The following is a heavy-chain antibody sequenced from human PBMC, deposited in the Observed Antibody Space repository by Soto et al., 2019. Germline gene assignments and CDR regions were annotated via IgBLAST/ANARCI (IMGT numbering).Heavy chain of an antibody. CDR2: ISSDGKTK. CDR1: GLPFSGYG. D-gene: IGHD3-22*01. V-gene: IGHV3-30*18. Sequence: QVRLVESGGGVVQPGRSLRLSCAASGLPFSGYGMHWVAQAPGKGLEWVAVISSDGKTKFYADSVKGRFTISRDNSKNTLYLQMNRLRAEDTAVYYCAKDRGFYYYYTSGYSYYHALDVWGQGTTVTVSS. J-gene: IGHJ6*02. CDR3: AKDRGFYYYYTSGYSYYHALDV.